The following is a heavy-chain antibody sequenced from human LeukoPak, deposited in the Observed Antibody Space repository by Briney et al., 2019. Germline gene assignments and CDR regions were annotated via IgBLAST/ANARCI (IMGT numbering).Heavy chain of an antibody. CDR3: AGDRPDILAAS. Sequence: GGSLRLSCAVSGFSVSTSSMNWVRQAPGKGLEWVSYMSDSGKSIYYVDSVKGRFTISRDNAKNLLYLQMYNLRAEDTAVYYCAGDRPDILAASWGQGTLVTVSS. J-gene: IGHJ5*02. D-gene: IGHD3-3*02. CDR1: GFSVSTSS. CDR2: MSDSGKSI. V-gene: IGHV3-48*01.